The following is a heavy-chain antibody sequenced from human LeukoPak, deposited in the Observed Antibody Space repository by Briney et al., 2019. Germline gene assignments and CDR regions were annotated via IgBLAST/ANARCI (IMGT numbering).Heavy chain of an antibody. V-gene: IGHV4-34*01. D-gene: IGHD3-3*01. CDR2: INHSGST. CDR3: ARDYFLEWSTRTFDY. Sequence: KPSETLSLTCAVYGGSFSGYHWSWIRQPPGKGLEWIGEINHSGSTNYNPSLKSRVTISVDTSKNQFSLKLSSVTAADTAVYYCARDYFLEWSTRTFDYWGQGTLVTVSS. J-gene: IGHJ4*02. CDR1: GGSFSGYH.